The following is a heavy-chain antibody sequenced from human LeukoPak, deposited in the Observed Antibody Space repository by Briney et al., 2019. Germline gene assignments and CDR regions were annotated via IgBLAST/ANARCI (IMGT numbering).Heavy chain of an antibody. CDR3: ARGDPTGGNYHTLDY. CDR2: IYVDGSA. J-gene: IGHJ4*02. Sequence: SETLSLTCTVSHGSVRSFYWSWIRQSAGKGLEWIGRIYVDGSAKYNPSLKSRVTMSVDTSKSHFSLKLNSVTAADTAIYYCARGDPTGGNYHTLDYWGQGTLVTVPS. V-gene: IGHV4-4*07. CDR1: HGSVRSFY. D-gene: IGHD5-24*01.